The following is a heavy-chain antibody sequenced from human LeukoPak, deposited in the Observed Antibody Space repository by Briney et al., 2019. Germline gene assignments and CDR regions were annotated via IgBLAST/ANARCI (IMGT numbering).Heavy chain of an antibody. CDR3: ARGPQWELDKYFDY. CDR2: MNPNSGNT. J-gene: IGHJ4*02. V-gene: IGHV1-8*01. CDR1: GYTFTSYD. D-gene: IGHD1-26*01. Sequence: ASVKVSCKASGYTFTSYDINWVRQATGQGHEWMGWMNPNSGNTGYAQKFQGRVTMTRNTSISTAYMELSSLRSEDTAVYYCARGPQWELDKYFDYWGQGTLVTVSS.